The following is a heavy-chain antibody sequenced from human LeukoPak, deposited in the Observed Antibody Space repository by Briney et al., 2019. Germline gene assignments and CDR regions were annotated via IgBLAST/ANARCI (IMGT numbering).Heavy chain of an antibody. CDR1: EFTLSSYW. CDR3: ARGLLGAVTTFDY. V-gene: IGHV3-7*03. Sequence: GGSLRLSCAAPEFTLSSYWMSWVRQPPGSGLEWVATIKHGGSEKYYGDSVKGRFTLTRDNAHNSLYLQMNSLRAEDTAVYYCARGLLGAVTTFDYWGQGTLVTASS. CDR2: IKHGGSEK. D-gene: IGHD3-16*01. J-gene: IGHJ4*02.